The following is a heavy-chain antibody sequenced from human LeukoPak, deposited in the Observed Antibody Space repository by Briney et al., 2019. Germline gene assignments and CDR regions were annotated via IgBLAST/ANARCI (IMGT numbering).Heavy chain of an antibody. V-gene: IGHV4-59*08. J-gene: IGHJ5*01. D-gene: IGHD3-9*01. Sequence: SVTLSLTCTVSGGSISTDYWSWIRQPPGKGLEWIGYIYYIGNTNYNPSLKSRVTISVDTSKNQFSLKLSSVTAADTAVYYCARLYYDILTGYFYLDSWGQGTLVTVSS. CDR2: IYYIGNT. CDR1: GGSISTDY. CDR3: ARLYYDILTGYFYLDS.